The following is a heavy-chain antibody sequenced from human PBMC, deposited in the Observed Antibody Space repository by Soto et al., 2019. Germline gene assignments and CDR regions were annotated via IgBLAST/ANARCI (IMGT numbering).Heavy chain of an antibody. CDR2: ISWDGRST. V-gene: IGHV3-43*01. D-gene: IGHD1-26*01. Sequence: EVQLVESGGVVVRLGESLRLSCAASGFTFEDYSRHWVRQAPGKGLEWVSLISWDGRSTYYADSVKGRFTVSRDNSKNSLYLQMNSLTTEDTAFYYSGKDGAITDYTYLDYWGQGALVTVSS. CDR3: GKDGAITDYTYLDY. CDR1: GFTFEDYS. J-gene: IGHJ4*02.